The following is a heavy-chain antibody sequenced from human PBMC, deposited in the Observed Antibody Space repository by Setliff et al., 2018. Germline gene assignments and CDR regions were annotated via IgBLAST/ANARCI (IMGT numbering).Heavy chain of an antibody. V-gene: IGHV1-2*06. Sequence: ASVKVSCKASGYTFTGYYMHWVRQAPGQGLEWMGRINPNSGGTNYAQKFQGRVTMTRDTSISTAYMELSRLRSDDTAVYYCARDLYYYDSSGYYIQGRFDPWGQGTLVTVSS. CDR1: GYTFTGYY. CDR3: ARDLYYYDSSGYYIQGRFDP. CDR2: INPNSGGT. D-gene: IGHD3-22*01. J-gene: IGHJ5*02.